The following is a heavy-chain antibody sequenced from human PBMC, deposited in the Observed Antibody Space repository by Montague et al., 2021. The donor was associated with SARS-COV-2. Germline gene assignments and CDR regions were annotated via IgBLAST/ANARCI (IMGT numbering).Heavy chain of an antibody. CDR1: GDSVISDKYY. CDR3: VKGSGYP. V-gene: IGHV4-61*01. CDR2: IYDSGST. D-gene: IGHD3-22*01. J-gene: IGHJ5*02. Sequence: SEILSLTCTVTGDSVISDKYYWSWIRQPPGKGLEWLGFIYDSGSTSYNPSLHSRVTITIDTSKNQFSLNLMSVTPADTAVYYCVKGSGYPWGQGTLVTVSS.